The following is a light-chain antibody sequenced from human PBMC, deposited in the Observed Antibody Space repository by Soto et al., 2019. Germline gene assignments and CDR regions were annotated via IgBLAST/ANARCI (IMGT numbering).Light chain of an antibody. CDR2: ATS. CDR1: QSVGNN. CDR3: QQYGDWPLT. J-gene: IGKJ4*01. Sequence: EIVVTQSLATLSVSPGERATLSCRASQSVGNNFAWYQQKPGQAPRLLIFATSTRATGVPARFSGSGSGTEFTLTISSLQSEDFAVYYCQQYGDWPLTFGGGAKVEIE. V-gene: IGKV3-15*01.